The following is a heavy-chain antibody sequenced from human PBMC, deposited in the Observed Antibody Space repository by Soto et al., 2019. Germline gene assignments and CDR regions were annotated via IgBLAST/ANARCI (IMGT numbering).Heavy chain of an antibody. CDR3: ASEVTIRGDDY. D-gene: IGHD4-17*01. CDR1: GYTFTSYD. V-gene: IGHV1-8*01. CDR2: MNPNSGNT. Sequence: QVQLVQSGAEVKKPGASVRVSCKASGYTFTSYDINWVRQATGQGLEWMGWMNPNSGNTGYAQKFQGRVTVTRNTSIRTAYMVLSSLRSEDTAVYYCASEVTIRGDDYWGQGTLVTVSS. J-gene: IGHJ4*02.